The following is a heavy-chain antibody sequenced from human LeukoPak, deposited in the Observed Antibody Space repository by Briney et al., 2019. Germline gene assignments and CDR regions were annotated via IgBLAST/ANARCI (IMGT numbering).Heavy chain of an antibody. CDR3: AVGSCTYPYPDAFDI. V-gene: IGHV3-48*03. CDR2: ISSSGSTI. CDR1: GFTFSSYE. D-gene: IGHD3-10*01. Sequence: GGSLRLSCAASGFTFSSYEMNWVRQAPGKGLEWVSYISSSGSTIYYADSVKGRFTISRDNAKNSLYLQMNSLRAEDTAVYYCAVGSCTYPYPDAFDIWGQGTMVTVSS. J-gene: IGHJ3*02.